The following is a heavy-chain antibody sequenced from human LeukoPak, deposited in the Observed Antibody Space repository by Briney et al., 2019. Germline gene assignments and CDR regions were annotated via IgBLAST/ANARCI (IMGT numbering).Heavy chain of an antibody. CDR1: GYTFTGYY. Sequence: ASVKVSCKASGYTFTGYYIHWVRQAPGQGLEWMGWINPNSGGTNYAQKFQGRVTMTRDTSISTAYMELSRLRSDDTAVYYCAKDIVVVVAATRGYWFDPWGQGTLVTVSS. CDR2: INPNSGGT. CDR3: AKDIVVVVAATRGYWFDP. V-gene: IGHV1-2*02. J-gene: IGHJ5*02. D-gene: IGHD2-15*01.